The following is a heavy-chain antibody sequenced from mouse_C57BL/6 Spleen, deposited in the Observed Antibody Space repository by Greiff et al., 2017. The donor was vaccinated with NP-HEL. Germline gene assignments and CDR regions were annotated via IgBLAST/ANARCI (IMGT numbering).Heavy chain of an antibody. Sequence: QVQLQQSGAELVRPGASVKLSCKASGYTFTDYYINWVKQRPGQGLEWIARIYPGSGNTYYNEKFKGKATLTAEKSSSTAYMQLSSLTSEDSAVYFCARSLYYDYDGTWFAYWGQGTLVTVSA. V-gene: IGHV1-76*01. D-gene: IGHD2-4*01. J-gene: IGHJ3*01. CDR1: GYTFTDYY. CDR2: IYPGSGNT. CDR3: ARSLYYDYDGTWFAY.